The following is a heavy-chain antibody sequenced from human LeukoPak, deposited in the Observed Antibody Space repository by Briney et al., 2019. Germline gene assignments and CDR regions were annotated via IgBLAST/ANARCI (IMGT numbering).Heavy chain of an antibody. CDR1: GGSFSGYY. CDR2: INHSGST. D-gene: IGHD6-6*01. V-gene: IGHV4-34*01. Sequence: PSETLSLTCAVYGGSFSGYYWSWIRQPPGKGLEWIGEINHSGSTNYNPSLKSRVTISVDTSKNQFSLKLSSVTAADTAVYYCARLDGSSWSHDYWGQGTLVTVSS. J-gene: IGHJ4*02. CDR3: ARLDGSSWSHDY.